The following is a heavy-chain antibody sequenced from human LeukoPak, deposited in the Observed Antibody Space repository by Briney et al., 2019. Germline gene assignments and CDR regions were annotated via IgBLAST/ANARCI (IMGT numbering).Heavy chain of an antibody. CDR2: IIPIFGTA. J-gene: IGHJ4*02. V-gene: IGHV1-69*01. Sequence: GASVKVSCKASGGTFSSYTISWVRQAPGQGLEWMGGIIPIFGTANYAQKFQGRVTITADESTSTAYMELSSLRSEDTAVYYCARGLPHGRILWFGELLLSDTRNYYFDYWGQGTLVTVSS. CDR3: ARGLPHGRILWFGELLLSDTRNYYFDY. D-gene: IGHD3-10*01. CDR1: GGTFSSYT.